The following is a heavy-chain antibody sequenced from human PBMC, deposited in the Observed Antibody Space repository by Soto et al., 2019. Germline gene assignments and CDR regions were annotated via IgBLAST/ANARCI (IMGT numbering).Heavy chain of an antibody. V-gene: IGHV4-39*01. CDR2: IYYSGST. CDR3: ARQARGVVLPAAPWRRYNWFDP. CDR1: CCSISSSSYY. Sequence: QLPLQESGPGLVKPSETLSLTCTVSCCSISSSSYYWGWIRQPPGKGLEWIGSIYYSGSTYYNPPLMSRVTFSVDTSKNQFSLKLSSVTAADTAVYYCARQARGVVLPAAPWRRYNWFDPWGQGTLVTVSS. D-gene: IGHD2-2*01. J-gene: IGHJ5*02.